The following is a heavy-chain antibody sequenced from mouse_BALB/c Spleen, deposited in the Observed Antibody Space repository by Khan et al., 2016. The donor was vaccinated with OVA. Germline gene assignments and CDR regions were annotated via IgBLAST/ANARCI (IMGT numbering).Heavy chain of an antibody. D-gene: IGHD1-1*01. V-gene: IGHV5-9-3*01. CDR3: TRIPGYYGSNYFYQ. CDR1: GFTFSDYG. J-gene: IGHJ2*03. Sequence: EVELVESGGDLVKPGGSLKLSCAASGFTFSDYGMSWVRQTPEERLEWVATISRGGRFTYYLDSVQGRFTVSSYSAKNTLYLQMSSLRSEDTAMCYVTRIPGYYGSNYFYQLGQGTSLTVAS. CDR2: ISRGGRFT.